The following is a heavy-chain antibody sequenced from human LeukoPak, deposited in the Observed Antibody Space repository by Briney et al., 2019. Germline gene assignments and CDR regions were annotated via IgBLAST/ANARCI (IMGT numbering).Heavy chain of an antibody. CDR1: GGSISSSSYY. CDR2: IYYSGST. V-gene: IGHV4-39*07. D-gene: IGHD4-17*01. J-gene: IGHJ4*02. CDR3: ARLYGDLYSFDY. Sequence: SETLSLTCTVSGGSISSSSYYWGWIRQPPGKGLEWIGSIYYSGSTYYNPSLKSRLTISLDTSKSQFSLKLSSVTAADTAVYYRARLYGDLYSFDYWGQGTLVTVSS.